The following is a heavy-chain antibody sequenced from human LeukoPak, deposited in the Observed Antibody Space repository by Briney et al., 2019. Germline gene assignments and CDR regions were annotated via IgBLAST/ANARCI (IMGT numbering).Heavy chain of an antibody. Sequence: PSQTLSLTCTVSGGSISSGGYYWSWIRQHPGKGLEWIGYIYYSGSTYYNPSLKSRVTISVDTSKNQFSLKLSSVTAADTAVYYCAREALRGVIAYGMDVWGQGTTVTVSS. D-gene: IGHD3-16*02. CDR1: GGSISSGGYY. CDR3: AREALRGVIAYGMDV. J-gene: IGHJ6*02. CDR2: IYYSGST. V-gene: IGHV4-31*03.